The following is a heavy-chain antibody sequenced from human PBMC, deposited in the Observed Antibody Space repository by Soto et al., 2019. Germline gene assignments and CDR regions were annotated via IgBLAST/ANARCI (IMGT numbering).Heavy chain of an antibody. CDR2: IYYSGST. CDR3: ASRSSYCRHTTCYEEYFDY. CDR1: GGSISSRSFY. D-gene: IGHD2-2*01. V-gene: IGHV4-39*01. Sequence: QLQLQESGPGLVKPSETLSLTCTVSGGSISSRSFYWGWIRQPPGMGLEWIGSIYYSGSTDYDPSIKSRLSISVDTSKNQFSLRLSSVTAADTAVYYCASRSSYCRHTTCYEEYFDYWGQGILVTFSS. J-gene: IGHJ4*02.